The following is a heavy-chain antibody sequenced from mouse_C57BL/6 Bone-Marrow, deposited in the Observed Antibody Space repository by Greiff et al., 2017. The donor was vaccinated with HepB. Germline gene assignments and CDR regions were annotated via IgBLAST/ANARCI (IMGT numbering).Heavy chain of an antibody. CDR3: TTLFFSSPYYFDY. V-gene: IGHV14-4*01. Sequence: VQLKESGAELVRPGASVKLSCTASGFNIKDDYMHWVKQRPEQGLEWMGWNDPENGDTEYAPKLQGTATIPADTSSNPAYLQLSSLTSEDTAVYYCTTLFFSSPYYFDYGGQGTTLTVSS. D-gene: IGHD1-3*01. J-gene: IGHJ2*01. CDR1: GFNIKDDY. CDR2: NDPENGDT.